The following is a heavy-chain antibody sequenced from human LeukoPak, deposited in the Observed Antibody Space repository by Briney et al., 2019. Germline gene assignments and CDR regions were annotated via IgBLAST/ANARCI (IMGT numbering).Heavy chain of an antibody. V-gene: IGHV1-18*01. Sequence: GASVKVSCKASGYTFTSYGISWVRQAPGQGLEWMGWISAYNGNTNYAQKLQGRVTMTTDTSTSTAYMELRSLRSDDTAVYYCARGVGITMVRGPFDYWGQGTLVTVSS. D-gene: IGHD3-10*01. J-gene: IGHJ4*02. CDR3: ARGVGITMVRGPFDY. CDR2: ISAYNGNT. CDR1: GYTFTSYG.